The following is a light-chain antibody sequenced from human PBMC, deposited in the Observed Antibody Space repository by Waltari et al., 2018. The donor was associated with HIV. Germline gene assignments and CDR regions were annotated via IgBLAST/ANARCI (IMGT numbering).Light chain of an antibody. J-gene: IGKJ1*01. CDR2: AAS. V-gene: IGKV1-39*01. Sequence: DIQMTQSPSSLSASVGARITITCRASQSISTSLNWYQQKPGKAPNVLIHAASSLQSGVPSRFSGSGSGTDFTLTISSLQPEDIATYYCQQSFTTPRTFGQGTKVEIK. CDR1: QSISTS. CDR3: QQSFTTPRT.